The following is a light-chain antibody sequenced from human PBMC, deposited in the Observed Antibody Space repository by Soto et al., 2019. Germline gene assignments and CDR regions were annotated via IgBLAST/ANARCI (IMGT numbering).Light chain of an antibody. CDR2: DDG. CDR1: NIGGKS. V-gene: IGLV3-21*02. J-gene: IGLJ3*02. CDR3: QVWDGTSDQWV. Sequence: SYVLTQPPSVSVAPGQTATITCGGNNIGGKSVHWYQKKSGQAPVLVVYDDGDRPSGIPERFSGSNSANTATLAISSVEAGDEADYYCQVWDGTSDQWVFGGGTKLTVL.